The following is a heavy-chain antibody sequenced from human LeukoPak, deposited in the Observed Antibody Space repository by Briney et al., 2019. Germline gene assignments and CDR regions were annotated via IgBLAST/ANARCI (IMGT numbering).Heavy chain of an antibody. J-gene: IGHJ4*02. Sequence: SETLSLTCSVSNYSISDGYYWGWIRQPPGKGLEWIGEINHSGSTNYNPSLKSRVTISVDTSKNQFSLKLSSVTAADTAVYYCARGGHGDYRFSFTMRASDYWGQGTLVTVSS. CDR3: ARGGHGDYRFSFTMRASDY. D-gene: IGHD4-17*01. V-gene: IGHV4-38-2*02. CDR2: INHSGST. CDR1: NYSISDGYY.